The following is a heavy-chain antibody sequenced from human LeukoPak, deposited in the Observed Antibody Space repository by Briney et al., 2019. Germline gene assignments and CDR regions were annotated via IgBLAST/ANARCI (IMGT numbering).Heavy chain of an antibody. J-gene: IGHJ4*02. D-gene: IGHD3-22*01. CDR3: AKVGRSTMIVVGYFDY. V-gene: IGHV3-23*01. Sequence: GGSLRLSCAASGFTFSSYAMSWVRQAPGKGLEWVSAISGSGGSTYYADSVKGRFTISRENSKNTLYLQMNSLRAEDTAVYYCAKVGRSTMIVVGYFDYWGQGTLVTVSS. CDR2: ISGSGGST. CDR1: GFTFSSYA.